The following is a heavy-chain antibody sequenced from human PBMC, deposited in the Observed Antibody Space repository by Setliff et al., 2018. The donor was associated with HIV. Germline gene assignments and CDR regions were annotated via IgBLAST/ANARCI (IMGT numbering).Heavy chain of an antibody. J-gene: IGHJ4*02. D-gene: IGHD5-18*01. CDR1: GYSFTDYP. V-gene: IGHV1-2*02. Sequence: ASVKVSCKASGYSFTDYPLHWVRQVPGHGLEWMGWINPNSGGTNYAQRFQGRVTMTRDTSISTAYMELSSLRAEDTAVYYCASILSYGNEGLSDFWGQGTLVTVSS. CDR2: INPNSGGT. CDR3: ASILSYGNEGLSDF.